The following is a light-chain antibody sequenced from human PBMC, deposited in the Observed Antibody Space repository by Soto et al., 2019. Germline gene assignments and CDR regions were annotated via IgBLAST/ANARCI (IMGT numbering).Light chain of an antibody. J-gene: IGLJ1*01. CDR2: DVS. V-gene: IGLV2-14*01. CDR3: SSYTSSSTYV. Sequence: QSALTQPASVSGSPGQSISISCTGTSSDVGNYNSVSWYQQRPGKVPKLMIYDVSNRPPGVSNRFSGSKSGNTASLTISGLQAEDEADYYCSSYTSSSTYVLGTGTKVTVL. CDR1: SSDVGNYNS.